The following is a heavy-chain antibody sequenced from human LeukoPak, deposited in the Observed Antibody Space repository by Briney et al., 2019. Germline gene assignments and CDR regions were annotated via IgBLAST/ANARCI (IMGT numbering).Heavy chain of an antibody. CDR2: IKQDGSGK. V-gene: IGHV3-7*01. D-gene: IGHD2/OR15-2a*01. Sequence: GGSLRLSCAASGFTFSSYWMSWVRQAPGKGLEWVANIKQDGSGKYYVGSVKGRFTISRDNAKNSLYLQMNSLRAEDTAVYYCARTISGLNFDYWGQGTLVTVSS. CDR1: GFTFSSYW. CDR3: ARTISGLNFDY. J-gene: IGHJ4*02.